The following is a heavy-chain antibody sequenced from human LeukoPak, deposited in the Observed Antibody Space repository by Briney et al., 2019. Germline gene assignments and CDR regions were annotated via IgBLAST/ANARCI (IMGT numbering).Heavy chain of an antibody. CDR2: VFHSGTT. J-gene: IGHJ6*03. CDR3: ARVVVVAAVSYYYYYYYMDV. CDR1: HYSISSGYY. D-gene: IGHD2-15*01. Sequence: SETLSLTCSVSHYSISSGYYWGWIRQPPGKGLQWIGSVFHSGTTYYNPSLKSRVTLSVDTSKNQFSLKLSSVTAADTAVYYCARVVVVAAVSYYYYYYYMDVWGKGTTVTVSS. V-gene: IGHV4-38-2*02.